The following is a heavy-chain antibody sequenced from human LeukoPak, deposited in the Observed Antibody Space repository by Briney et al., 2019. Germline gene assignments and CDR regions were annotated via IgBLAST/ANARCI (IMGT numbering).Heavy chain of an antibody. Sequence: SETLSLTCTVSGGSISSYYCSWIRQPPGKGLEWIGYIYYSGSSNYNPSLKSRLTVSVDTSKNQFSMKLSSVTGADTDVYYCERERDLAYYDILTGYYTSYYMDVWGKGTTVTVSS. D-gene: IGHD3-9*01. J-gene: IGHJ6*03. CDR2: IYYSGSS. V-gene: IGHV4-59*01. CDR1: GGSISSYY. CDR3: ERERDLAYYDILTGYYTSYYMDV.